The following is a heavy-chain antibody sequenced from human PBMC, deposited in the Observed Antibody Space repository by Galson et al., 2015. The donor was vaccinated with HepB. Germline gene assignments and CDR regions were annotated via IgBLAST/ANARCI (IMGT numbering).Heavy chain of an antibody. V-gene: IGHV4-31*03. CDR1: GGSISSGGYY. J-gene: IGHJ3*02. CDR2: IYYSGST. CDR3: ARGGWFGELSFDI. D-gene: IGHD3-10*01. Sequence: QVQLQESGPGLVKPSETLSLTCTVSGGSISSGGYYWRWIRQHPGKGLEWIGYIYYSGSTYYNPSLKSRVTISVDTSKNQFSLKLSSVTAADTAVYYCARGGWFGELSFDIWGQGTMVTVSS.